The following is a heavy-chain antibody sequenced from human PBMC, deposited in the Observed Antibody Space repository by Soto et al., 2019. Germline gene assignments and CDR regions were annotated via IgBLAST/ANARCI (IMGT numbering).Heavy chain of an antibody. CDR2: INHSGST. V-gene: IGHV4-34*01. Sequence: SETLSLTCAVYGGSFSGYYWSWIRQPPGKGLEWIGEINHSGSTNYNPSLKSRVTISVDTSKNQFSLKLSSVTAADTAVYYCARGPRQDYDILTGYPKGPTFDYWGQGTLVTVSS. CDR3: ARGPRQDYDILTGYPKGPTFDY. CDR1: GGSFSGYY. J-gene: IGHJ4*02. D-gene: IGHD3-9*01.